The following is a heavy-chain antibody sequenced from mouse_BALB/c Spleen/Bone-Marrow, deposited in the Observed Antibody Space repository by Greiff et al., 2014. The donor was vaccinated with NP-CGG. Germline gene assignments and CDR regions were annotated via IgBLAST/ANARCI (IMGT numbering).Heavy chain of an antibody. V-gene: IGHV14-3*02. Sequence: EVKLQESGAELVKPGASVKLSCTASGFNIKDTYMNWVKQRPEQGLEWIGRIDPANGNTKYDPKFQGKATITADTSSNTAYLQLSSLTSEDTAVYYCAAYYYDSSQFAYWGQGTLVTVSA. CDR3: AAYYYDSSQFAY. J-gene: IGHJ3*01. CDR2: IDPANGNT. D-gene: IGHD1-1*01. CDR1: GFNIKDTY.